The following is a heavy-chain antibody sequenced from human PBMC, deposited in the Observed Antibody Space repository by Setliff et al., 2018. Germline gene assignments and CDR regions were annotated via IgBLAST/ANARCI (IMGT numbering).Heavy chain of an antibody. D-gene: IGHD3-22*01. CDR3: ARAHRYFSDTSGYFYDQGRSAFDV. V-gene: IGHV1-18*01. Sequence: ASVKVSCKTSGFGFTTFGFSWVRQAPGQGLEWMGWNSVYARKFQGRVTMTIDTPTSTAYMELNSLGAEDTALYYCARAHRYFSDTSGYFYDQGRSAFDVWGQGTMVTVSS. J-gene: IGHJ3*01. CDR1: GFGFTTFG. CDR2: NSV.